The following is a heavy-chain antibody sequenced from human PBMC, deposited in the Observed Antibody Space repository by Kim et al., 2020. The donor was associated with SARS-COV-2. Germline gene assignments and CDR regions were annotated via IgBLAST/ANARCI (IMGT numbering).Heavy chain of an antibody. V-gene: IGHV4-34*01. CDR2: INHSGST. Sequence: SETLSLTCAVYGGSFSGYYWSWIRQPPGKGLEWIGEINHSGSTNYNPSLKSRVTISVDTSKNQFSLKLSSVTAADTAVYYCVRGLGYCSGGSCRFDYWGPGNLVTVSP. J-gene: IGHJ4*02. D-gene: IGHD2-15*01. CDR1: GGSFSGYY. CDR3: VRGLGYCSGGSCRFDY.